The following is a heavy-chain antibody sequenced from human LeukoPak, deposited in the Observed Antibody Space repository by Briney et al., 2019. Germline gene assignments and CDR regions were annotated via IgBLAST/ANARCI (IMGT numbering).Heavy chain of an antibody. D-gene: IGHD3-10*01. J-gene: IGHJ4*02. Sequence: ASVKVSCKVSGYTLTELSMHWVRQAPGKGLEWMGGFDPEDGETIYAQKFQGRVTMTEDTSTDTAYMELSSLRSEDTAVYYCATSPVTMVRGVISLHYYFDYWGQGTLVTVFS. CDR2: FDPEDGET. CDR3: ATSPVTMVRGVISLHYYFDY. CDR1: GYTLTELS. V-gene: IGHV1-24*01.